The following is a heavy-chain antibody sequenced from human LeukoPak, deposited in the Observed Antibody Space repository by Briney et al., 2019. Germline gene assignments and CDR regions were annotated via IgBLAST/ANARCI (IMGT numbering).Heavy chain of an antibody. CDR2: ISSGGGDT. V-gene: IGHV3-23*01. CDR3: AKAEGATLYYYGVDV. Sequence: GGSLRLSCVASEFTFSNYAMNWVRQAPGKGLEWVSPISSGGGDTYIADSVKGRFTISRDNSKYTLYLQMNRLRADDTAVYYRAKAEGATLYYYGVDVWGQGTTVTVSS. CDR1: EFTFSNYA. J-gene: IGHJ6*02.